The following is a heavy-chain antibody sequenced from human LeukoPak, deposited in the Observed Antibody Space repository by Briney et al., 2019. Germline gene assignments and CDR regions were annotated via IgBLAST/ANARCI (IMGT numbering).Heavy chain of an antibody. CDR2: ISWNSGSI. V-gene: IGHV3-9*01. J-gene: IGHJ3*02. CDR3: ARITMVRGVIDAFDI. Sequence: PGGSLRLSCAASGFTFDDYAMHWVRQAPGKGLEWVSGISWNSGSIGYADSVKGRFTISRDNAKNSLYLQMYSLRAEDTAVYYCARITMVRGVIDAFDIWGQGTMVTVSS. CDR1: GFTFDDYA. D-gene: IGHD3-10*01.